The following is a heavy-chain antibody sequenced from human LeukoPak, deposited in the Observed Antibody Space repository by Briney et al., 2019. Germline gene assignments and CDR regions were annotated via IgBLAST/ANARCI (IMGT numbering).Heavy chain of an antibody. CDR2: NYYSGST. CDR3: ARNYDSSGYYYEDAFDI. D-gene: IGHD3-22*01. V-gene: IGHV4-39*07. Sequence: SETLSLTCTVSGGSISSSSYYWGWLRQPPGKGLEWVGRNYYSGSTYYNPALKSRVTTSVDTPKNQFSLKLSSVTAADTAVYYCARNYDSSGYYYEDAFDIWGQGTMVTVSS. J-gene: IGHJ3*02. CDR1: GGSISSSSYY.